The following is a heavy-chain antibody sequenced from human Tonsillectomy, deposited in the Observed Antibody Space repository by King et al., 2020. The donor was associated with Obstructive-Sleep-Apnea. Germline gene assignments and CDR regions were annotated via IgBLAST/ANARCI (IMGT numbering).Heavy chain of an antibody. Sequence: VQLVESGGGVVQPGRSLRLSCAASGFTFSSFAVHWVRRAPGKGLEWVAVISYDGDNKYYADYVKGRFTISSDNSKNTLYRQSKSLRAEDTAVYYCARAQPYCSGGGCSLFDYWGQGTLVTVSS. CDR1: GFTFSSFA. CDR2: ISYDGDNK. CDR3: ARAQPYCSGGGCSLFDY. J-gene: IGHJ4*02. V-gene: IGHV3-30-3*01. D-gene: IGHD2-15*01.